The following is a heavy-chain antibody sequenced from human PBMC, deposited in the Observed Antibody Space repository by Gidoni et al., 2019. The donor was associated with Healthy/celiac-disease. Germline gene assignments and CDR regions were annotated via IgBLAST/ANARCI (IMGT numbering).Heavy chain of an antibody. J-gene: IGHJ6*02. CDR2: IRSRSSYI. CDR3: ARDQFTIFGVVIRGLRGMDV. D-gene: IGHD3-3*01. CDR1: GLTFTSFT. V-gene: IGHV3-21*01. Sequence: EVQLVESGGGLVKPGGPLSLSCALSGLTFTSFTLNLVRQAPGKGLEWVSYIRSRSSYIYYADSEKGRFTISRENAKNSLYLKMNSLRAEDTGVYYCARDQFTIFGVVIRGLRGMDVWGQGTTVTVSS.